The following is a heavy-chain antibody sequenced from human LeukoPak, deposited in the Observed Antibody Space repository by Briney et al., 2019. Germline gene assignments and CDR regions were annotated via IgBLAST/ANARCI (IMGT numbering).Heavy chain of an antibody. CDR2: IYYSGSI. CDR1: GGSINSRNHY. V-gene: IGHV4-39*01. Sequence: PSETLSLTCTVPGGSINSRNHYWGWIRQPPGKGLEWIGNIYYSGSIYYNPSLKSRLTISIDTSRNQFPLKLSSVTATDTAVYYCARLLAYYYDSSGPFFDYWGQGTLVTVSS. D-gene: IGHD3-22*01. CDR3: ARLLAYYYDSSGPFFDY. J-gene: IGHJ4*02.